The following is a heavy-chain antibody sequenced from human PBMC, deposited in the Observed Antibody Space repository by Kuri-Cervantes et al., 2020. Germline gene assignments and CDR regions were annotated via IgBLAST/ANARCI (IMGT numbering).Heavy chain of an antibody. CDR3: ARAAGITGTTGWSHYYYYYYMDV. Sequence: SVKVSCKASGYTFTSYDINWVRQAPGQGLEWMGGIIPIFGTANYAQKFQGRVTITADKSTSTAYMELSSLRSEDTAVYYCARAAGITGTTGWSHYYYYYYMDVWGKGTTVTVSS. CDR2: IIPIFGTA. V-gene: IGHV1-69*06. D-gene: IGHD1-7*01. J-gene: IGHJ6*03. CDR1: GYTFTSYD.